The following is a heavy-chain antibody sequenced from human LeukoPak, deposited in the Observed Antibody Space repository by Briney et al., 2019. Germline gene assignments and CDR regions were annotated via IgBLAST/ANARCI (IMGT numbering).Heavy chain of an antibody. CDR1: GFTFSGSA. D-gene: IGHD5-18*01. J-gene: IGHJ4*02. Sequence: PGGSLRLSCAASGFTFSGSAMHWVRQASGKGLEWVGRIRSKANSYATAYAASVKGRFTISSDDSKNTAYLQMNSLKTEDTAVYYCTRVDTAMGSFDYWGQGTLVTVSS. CDR2: IRSKANSYAT. CDR3: TRVDTAMGSFDY. V-gene: IGHV3-73*01.